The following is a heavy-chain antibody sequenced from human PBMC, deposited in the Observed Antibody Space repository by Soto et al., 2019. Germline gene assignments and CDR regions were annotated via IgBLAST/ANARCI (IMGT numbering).Heavy chain of an antibody. CDR2: INAGNGDT. CDR1: GYTFTNYA. D-gene: IGHD3-3*01. V-gene: IGHV1-3*01. J-gene: IGHJ6*02. CDR3: VRDHPPRITICVVLIAMDV. Sequence: QVQLVQSGAEVKKPGASVKVSCKASGYTFTNYAMHWVRQAHGQRLEWMGWINAGNGDTKYSQKFQVRVTITSDTSETTAYMELSSLRFEDTAVYYCVRDHPPRITICVVLIAMDVWGQGTTVTVSS.